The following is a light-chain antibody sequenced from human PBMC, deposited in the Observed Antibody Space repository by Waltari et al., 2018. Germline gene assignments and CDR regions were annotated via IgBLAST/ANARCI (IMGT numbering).Light chain of an antibody. CDR3: QLYNSYVMYT. J-gene: IGKJ2*01. CDR2: RAS. CDR1: QRINTW. V-gene: IGKV1-5*03. Sequence: DIQMSQSPSTLSASVGDRVTITCRASQRINTWLAWYQQKPGKAPKLLISRASTLESGVPSRFAGSGSGTEFTLTISSLQPDDFGTYYCQLYNSYVMYTFGQGTKLDIK.